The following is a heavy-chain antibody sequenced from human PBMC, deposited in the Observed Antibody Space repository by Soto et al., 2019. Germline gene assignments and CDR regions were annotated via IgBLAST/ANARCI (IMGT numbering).Heavy chain of an antibody. CDR3: ARDDSSGWYYFDY. CDR1: GGTFSSYA. V-gene: IGHV1-18*01. J-gene: IGHJ4*02. CDR2: ISAYNGNT. Sequence: ASVKVSCKASGGTFSSYAISWVRQAPGQGLEWMGWISAYNGNTNYAQKLQGRVTITADKSTSTAYMELSSLRSEDTAVYYCARDDSSGWYYFDYWGQGTLVTVSS. D-gene: IGHD6-19*01.